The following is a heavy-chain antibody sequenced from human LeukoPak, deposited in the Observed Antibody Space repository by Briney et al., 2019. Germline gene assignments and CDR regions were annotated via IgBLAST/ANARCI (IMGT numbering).Heavy chain of an antibody. D-gene: IGHD3-10*01. CDR1: GYTFTSYG. Sequence: ASVKVSCKASGYTFTSYGISWVRQAPGQGLEWMGWISAYNGNTNYAQKFQGWVTMTRDTSISTAYMELSRLRSDDTAVYYCARTGRGFGEFFVWGQGTLVTVSS. V-gene: IGHV1-18*01. CDR2: ISAYNGNT. CDR3: ARTGRGFGEFFV. J-gene: IGHJ4*02.